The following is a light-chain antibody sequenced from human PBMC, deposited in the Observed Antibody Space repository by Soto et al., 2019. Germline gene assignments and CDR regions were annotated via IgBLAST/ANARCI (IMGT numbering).Light chain of an antibody. CDR1: SSNVGSYNL. CDR3: CSYAGRYTYV. V-gene: IGLV2-23*02. Sequence: QSALTQPASVSGSPGQSITISCTGTSSNVGSYNLVSWYQQHPGEAPKLMIYDVSKRPSGVPDRFSGSKSGNTASLTISGLQSEDEADYYCCSYAGRYTYVFGTGTKLTVL. CDR2: DVS. J-gene: IGLJ1*01.